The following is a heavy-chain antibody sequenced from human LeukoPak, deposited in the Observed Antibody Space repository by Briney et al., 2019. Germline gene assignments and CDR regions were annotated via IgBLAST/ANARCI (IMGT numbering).Heavy chain of an antibody. CDR1: GFTFSTYW. D-gene: IGHD6-6*01. J-gene: IGHJ4*02. V-gene: IGHV3-7*03. CDR2: IKENGNEK. CDR3: AKDSPYRQLVLDY. Sequence: GGSLRLSCAASGFTFSTYWMSWVRQAPGKGLEWVANIKENGNEKYYVDSVKGRFTISRDNSKNTLYLQMNSLRAEDTAVYYCAKDSPYRQLVLDYWGQGTLVTVSS.